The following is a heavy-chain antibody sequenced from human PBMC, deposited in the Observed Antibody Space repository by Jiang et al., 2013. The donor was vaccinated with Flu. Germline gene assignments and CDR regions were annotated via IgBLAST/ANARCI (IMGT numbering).Heavy chain of an antibody. D-gene: IGHD6-19*01. CDR1: GGSVSSGSYY. CDR3: ARAVAGPGGVRMDV. CDR2: IYYSGST. Sequence: LLKPSETLSLTCTVSGGSVSSGSYYWSWIRQPPGKGLEWIGYIYYSGSTNYNPSLKSRVTISVDTSKNQFSLKLSSVTAADTAVYYCARAVAGPGGVRMDVWGPRDHGHRLL. V-gene: IGHV4-61*01. J-gene: IGHJ6*01.